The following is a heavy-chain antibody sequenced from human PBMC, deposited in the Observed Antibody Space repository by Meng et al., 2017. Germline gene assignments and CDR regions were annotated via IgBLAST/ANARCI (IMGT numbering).Heavy chain of an antibody. CDR2: INPNSGGT. D-gene: IGHD6-19*01. CDR1: GYTFTGYY. Sequence: ASVKVSCKASGYTFTGYYMHWVRQAPGQGLEWMGRINPNSGGTNYAQKFQGRVTMTRNTSISTAYMELSRLRSDDTAVYYCEKDSSGWYEGGWFDPWGQGTLVTVSS. V-gene: IGHV1-2*06. CDR3: EKDSSGWYEGGWFDP. J-gene: IGHJ5*02.